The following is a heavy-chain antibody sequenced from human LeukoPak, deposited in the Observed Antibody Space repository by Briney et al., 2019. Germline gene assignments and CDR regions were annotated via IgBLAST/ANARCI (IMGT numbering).Heavy chain of an antibody. D-gene: IGHD2-2*01. CDR3: ARGYCSSTGRCGDYFDY. Sequence: ASVKVSCKAFLGTFSRYAISWVRQAPGQGLEWMGRIIPTLGIANYAQKFQGRVTINADKSTNTAYMELSSLRADDTAVYYCARGYCSSTGRCGDYFDYWGQGTLVTVSS. CDR1: LGTFSRYA. CDR2: IIPTLGIA. V-gene: IGHV1-69*04. J-gene: IGHJ4*02.